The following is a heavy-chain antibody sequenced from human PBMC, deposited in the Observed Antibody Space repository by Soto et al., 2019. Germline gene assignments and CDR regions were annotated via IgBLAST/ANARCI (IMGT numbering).Heavy chain of an antibody. Sequence: EVQLVESGGGLVKPGGSLRLSCAASGFTFSVYSMNWVRQAPGKGLEWVSSMDSSFTYIYYADSVKGRFTISRDNAQNSVYLQMNRLRAEDTAVYYSARSWKSYWYFDLWGRGTLVTVSS. D-gene: IGHD1-1*01. V-gene: IGHV3-21*01. CDR2: MDSSFTYI. J-gene: IGHJ2*01. CDR3: ARSWKSYWYFDL. CDR1: GFTFSVYS.